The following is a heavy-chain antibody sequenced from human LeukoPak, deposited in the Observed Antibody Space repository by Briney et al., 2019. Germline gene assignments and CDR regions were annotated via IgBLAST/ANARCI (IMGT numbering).Heavy chain of an antibody. Sequence: SETLSLTCGVYGGSFSGYYWSWIRQPPGKGLEWIGEINHSGSTNYNPSLKSRVTISVDTSKNQFSLNLNSVTAADTAVYYCVRDRCDRRGYYWFDYWGQGSLVTVSS. CDR3: VRDRCDRRGYYWFDY. J-gene: IGHJ4*02. D-gene: IGHD3-22*01. CDR2: INHSGST. V-gene: IGHV4-34*01. CDR1: GGSFSGYY.